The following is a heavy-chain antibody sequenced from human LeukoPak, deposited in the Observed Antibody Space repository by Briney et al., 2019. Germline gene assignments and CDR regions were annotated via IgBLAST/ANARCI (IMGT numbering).Heavy chain of an antibody. CDR1: GDSVASNSAA. CDR2: TYYRSKWYN. D-gene: IGHD6-6*01. Sequence: SQTLSLTCAISGDSVASNSAAWNWIRQSPSRGLEWLGRTYYRSKWYNDYAISVKSRVTINPDTSKNQFSLKLSSVTAADTAVYYCARTTDPGYSSSSDYFDYWGQGTLVTVSS. V-gene: IGHV6-1*01. CDR3: ARTTDPGYSSSSDYFDY. J-gene: IGHJ4*02.